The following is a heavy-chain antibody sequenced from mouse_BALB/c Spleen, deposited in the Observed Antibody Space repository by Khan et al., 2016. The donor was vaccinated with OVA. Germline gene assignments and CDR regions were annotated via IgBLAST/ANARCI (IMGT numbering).Heavy chain of an antibody. CDR3: ARDYYRYDGYYDKDY. J-gene: IGHJ4*01. CDR1: GFSLSRDN. V-gene: IGHV2-6-4*01. Sequence: QVQLMESGPGLVAPSQSLSLTCTVSGFSLSRDNIHWVRQPPGKGLEWLGMLLGGGGTDYNSTPKSRLITINHNSKSQVFLKMNSLQTDDTARYYCARDYYRYDGYYDKDYWGKGTSVTVST. D-gene: IGHD2-14*01. CDR2: LLGGGGT.